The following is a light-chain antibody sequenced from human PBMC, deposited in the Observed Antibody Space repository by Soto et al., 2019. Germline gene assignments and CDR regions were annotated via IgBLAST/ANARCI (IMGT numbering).Light chain of an antibody. Sequence: QSALTQPRSVSGSPGQSVTISCTGTSSDIGGYNYVSWYQQHPGKAPKLLIYDVNKRPSGVPDRFSASKSGNTASLTISGLQAEDEADYYCSSYTSSSTRLYVFGTGTKVTVL. J-gene: IGLJ1*01. CDR2: DVN. CDR3: SSYTSSSTRLYV. CDR1: SSDIGGYNY. V-gene: IGLV2-11*01.